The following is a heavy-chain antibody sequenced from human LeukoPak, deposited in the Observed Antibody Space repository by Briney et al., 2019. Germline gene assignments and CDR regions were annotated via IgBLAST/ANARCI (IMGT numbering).Heavy chain of an antibody. J-gene: IGHJ3*02. CDR1: GGSISSSSYY. V-gene: IGHV4-39*02. CDR2: IYYSGST. Sequence: SETLSLTCTVSGGSISSSSYYWSWIRQPPGKGLEWIGSIYYSGSTYYNPSLKSRVTISVDTSKNQFSLKLSPVTAADTAVYYCAREATILSAFDIWGQGTMVTVSS. CDR3: AREATILSAFDI. D-gene: IGHD5-12*01.